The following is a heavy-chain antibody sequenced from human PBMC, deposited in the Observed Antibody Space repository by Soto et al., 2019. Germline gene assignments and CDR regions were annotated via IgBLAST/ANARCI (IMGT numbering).Heavy chain of an antibody. J-gene: IGHJ5*02. D-gene: IGHD2-15*01. CDR1: GFTFDDYA. Sequence: EVQLVESGGGLVQPGRSLRLSCAASGFTFDDYAMHWVRQAPGKGLEWVSGMSWNSGSIGYADSVKGRFTISRDNAKNSLYLQMNSLRAEDTALYYCSKSSNLLLSRNWFDPWGQGTLVTVSS. CDR2: MSWNSGSI. V-gene: IGHV3-9*01. CDR3: SKSSNLLLSRNWFDP.